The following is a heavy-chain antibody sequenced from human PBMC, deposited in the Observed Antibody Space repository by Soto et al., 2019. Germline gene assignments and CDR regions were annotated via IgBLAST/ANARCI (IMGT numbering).Heavy chain of an antibody. CDR3: ARDVSIAVAEASYYYYYGMDV. CDR1: GYPFTGYY. J-gene: IGHJ6*02. V-gene: IGHV1-2*04. D-gene: IGHD6-19*01. CDR2: INPNSGGT. Sequence: GSVKVSCKASGYPFTGYYMHWVRQAPGQGLEWMGWINPNSGGTNYAQKFQGWVTMTRDTSISTAYMELSRLRSDDTAVYYCARDVSIAVAEASYYYYYGMDVWGQGTTVTVSS.